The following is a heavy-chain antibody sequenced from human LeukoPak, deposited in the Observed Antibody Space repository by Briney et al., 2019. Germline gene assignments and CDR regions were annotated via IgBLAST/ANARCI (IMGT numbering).Heavy chain of an antibody. CDR3: ARASYLGSSSWYRW. V-gene: IGHV4-34*01. Sequence: PSETLSLTCAVYGGSFSGYYWSWIRQPPGKGLEWIGEINHSGSTNYNPSLKSRVTISVDTSKNQFSLKLSSVTAADTAVYYCARASYLGSSSWYRWWGQGTLVTVSS. D-gene: IGHD6-13*01. J-gene: IGHJ4*02. CDR2: INHSGST. CDR1: GGSFSGYY.